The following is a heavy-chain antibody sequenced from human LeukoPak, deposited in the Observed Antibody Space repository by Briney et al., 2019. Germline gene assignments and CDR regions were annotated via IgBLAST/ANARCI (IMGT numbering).Heavy chain of an antibody. D-gene: IGHD2-2*01. CDR3: ARVGGHCTSTSCPPPDY. CDR1: GFTFSSYN. Sequence: PGGSLRLSCAASGFTFSSYNMDWVRQAPGKGLEWVSFIDSSSRYIYQADSVKGRFTISRDNAKSSVFLQMNSLRAEDTAVYYCARVGGHCTSTSCPPPDYWGEGTVVSVSS. J-gene: IGHJ4*02. V-gene: IGHV3-21*01. CDR2: IDSSSRYI.